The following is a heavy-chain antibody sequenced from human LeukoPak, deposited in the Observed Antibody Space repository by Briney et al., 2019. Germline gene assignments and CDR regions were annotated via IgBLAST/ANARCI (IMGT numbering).Heavy chain of an antibody. CDR1: GFSFVDYA. V-gene: IGHV3-21*01. CDR2: ISSSSSYI. CDR3: ARSANQLLNDAFDI. Sequence: GRSLRLSCTASGFSFVDYAMSWVRQAPGKGLEWVSCISSSSSYIYSADSVKGRFTISRDNAKNSLYLQMNSLRAEDTAVYYCARSANQLLNDAFDIWGQGTMVTVSS. D-gene: IGHD2-2*01. J-gene: IGHJ3*02.